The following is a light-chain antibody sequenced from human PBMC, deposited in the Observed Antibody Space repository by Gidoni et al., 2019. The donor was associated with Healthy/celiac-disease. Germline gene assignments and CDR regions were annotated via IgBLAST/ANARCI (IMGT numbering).Light chain of an antibody. CDR3: QQYNSDPA. J-gene: IGKJ1*01. Sequence: DIQMTQSPSTLSASVGDRVTITCRASQSISSWLAWYQQKPGKAPKLLIYDASSLESGVPSRFSGSGSGTEFTLTISSLQPDDLATYYCQQYNSDPAFGQXTKVEIK. V-gene: IGKV1-5*01. CDR2: DAS. CDR1: QSISSW.